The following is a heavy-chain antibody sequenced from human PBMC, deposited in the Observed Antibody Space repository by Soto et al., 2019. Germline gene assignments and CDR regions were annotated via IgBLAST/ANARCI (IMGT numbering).Heavy chain of an antibody. D-gene: IGHD3-3*01. CDR3: ARGCTAWSGLRPTRRDYYYYYMDV. CDR1: GYTFTSYD. V-gene: IGHV1-8*01. Sequence: ASVKVSCKASGYTFTSYDINWVRQATGQGLEWKGWMNPNSGNTGYAQKFQGRVTMTRNTSISTAYMELSSLRSEDTAVYYCARGCTAWSGLRPTRRDYYYYYMDVWGKGTTVTVSS. J-gene: IGHJ6*03. CDR2: MNPNSGNT.